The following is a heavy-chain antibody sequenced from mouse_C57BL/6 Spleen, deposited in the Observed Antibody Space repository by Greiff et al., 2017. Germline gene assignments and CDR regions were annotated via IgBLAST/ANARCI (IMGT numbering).Heavy chain of an antibody. CDR2: IDPSDSET. Sequence: QVQLKQSDAELVKPGASVKISCKVSGYTFTSYWMHWVKQRPIQGLEWIGNIDPSDSETHYNQKFKDKATLTVDKSSSTAYMQLSSLTSEDSAVYYCARSDYYGSSYGGYAMDYWGQGTSVTVSS. CDR3: ARSDYYGSSYGGYAMDY. CDR1: GYTFTSYW. J-gene: IGHJ4*01. V-gene: IGHV1-52*01. D-gene: IGHD1-1*01.